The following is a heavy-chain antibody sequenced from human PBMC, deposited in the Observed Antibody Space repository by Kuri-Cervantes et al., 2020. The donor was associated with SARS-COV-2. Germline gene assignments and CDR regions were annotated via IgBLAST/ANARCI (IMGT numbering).Heavy chain of an antibody. V-gene: IGHV4-39*01. CDR1: GGSISMSSYS. CDR2: IHNTGNT. J-gene: IGHJ3*02. Sequence: ESLKISCAVSGGSISMSSYSWGWIRQSPGKGLEWIGTIHNTGNTYYNPSLGSRVTVSVDTSRTQFSLKLSSVTAADTAVYYCARPAPSGPNYYDSRRWAFDIWGQGTMVTVSS. CDR3: ARPAPSGPNYYDSRRWAFDI. D-gene: IGHD3-22*01.